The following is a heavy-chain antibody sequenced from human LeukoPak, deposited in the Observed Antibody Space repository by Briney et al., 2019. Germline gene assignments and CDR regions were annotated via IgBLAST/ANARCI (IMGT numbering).Heavy chain of an antibody. J-gene: IGHJ3*02. CDR1: GGAFISYA. Sequence: GASVKVSCKASGGAFISYATSWVRQAPGQGLEWMGWISAYNGNTNYAQKLQGRVTMTTDTSTSTAYMELRSLRSDDTAVYYCAAWGLLLGGAFDIWGQGTMVTVSS. V-gene: IGHV1-18*01. D-gene: IGHD1-26*01. CDR3: AAWGLLLGGAFDI. CDR2: ISAYNGNT.